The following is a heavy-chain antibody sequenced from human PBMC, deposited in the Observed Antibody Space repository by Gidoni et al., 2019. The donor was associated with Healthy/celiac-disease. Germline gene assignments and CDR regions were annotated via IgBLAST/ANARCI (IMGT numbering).Heavy chain of an antibody. Sequence: QVQLQESGTGMVKPSETLSLTCTGSGGSISSYYWSWIRQPPGKGLEWIGYIYYSGSTNYNPSLKSRVTISVDTSKNQFSLKLSSVTAADTAVYYCARQSWISFAFDIWGQGTMVTVSS. CDR1: GGSISSYY. J-gene: IGHJ3*02. CDR2: IYYSGST. V-gene: IGHV4-59*08. D-gene: IGHD2-2*03. CDR3: ARQSWISFAFDI.